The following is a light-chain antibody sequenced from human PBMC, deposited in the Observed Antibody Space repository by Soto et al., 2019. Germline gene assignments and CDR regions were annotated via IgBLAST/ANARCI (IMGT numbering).Light chain of an antibody. Sequence: DIQMTQSPSSLSASVGDRVTITCRASQSITTYLNWYRQKPGKAPKLLIYDASSLESGVPSRFSGSGSGTDFTLTISSLQPEDFATYYCQQSYSTPLTFGGGTRWIS. CDR2: DAS. V-gene: IGKV1-39*01. CDR1: QSITTY. CDR3: QQSYSTPLT. J-gene: IGKJ4*01.